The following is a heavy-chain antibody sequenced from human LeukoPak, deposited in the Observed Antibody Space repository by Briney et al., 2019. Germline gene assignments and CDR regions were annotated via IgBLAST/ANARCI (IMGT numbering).Heavy chain of an antibody. J-gene: IGHJ4*02. CDR3: ARAFYYDSSGYYFGY. CDR1: GYIFTGYN. V-gene: IGHV1-2*06. CDR2: INPNSGGT. Sequence: GASVKVSCKASGYIFTGYNMHWVRQAPGQGLEWMGRINPNSGGTNYAQKFQGRVTMTRDTSISTAYMELSRLRSDDTAVYYCARAFYYDSSGYYFGYWGQGTLVTVSS. D-gene: IGHD3-22*01.